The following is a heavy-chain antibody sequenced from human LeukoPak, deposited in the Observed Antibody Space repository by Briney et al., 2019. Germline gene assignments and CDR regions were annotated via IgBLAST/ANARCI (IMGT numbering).Heavy chain of an antibody. CDR1: GDSIRNYY. CDR3: ASSPNEYFFDF. Sequence: SETLSLTCTVSGDSIRNYYWSWIRQPPGKGLEWIGYISYSGNTNYNPSLKSRVTISLDTSKNQFTLKWSSVTAADTAIYYCASSPNEYFFDFWGPGTLVTVSS. CDR2: ISYSGNT. V-gene: IGHV4-59*01. J-gene: IGHJ4*02.